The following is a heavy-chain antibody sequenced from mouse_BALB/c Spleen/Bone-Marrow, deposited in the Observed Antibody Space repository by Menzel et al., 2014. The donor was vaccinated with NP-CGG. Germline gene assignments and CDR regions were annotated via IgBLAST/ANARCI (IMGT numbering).Heavy chain of an antibody. Sequence: VQLVESGAELARPGASVKLSCKASGYTFTSYWMQWVKQRPGQGLEWIGAIYPGDGDTRYTQKFKGKATLTADKSSSTAYMQLSSLASEDSAVYYCARRGNYGNAVDYWGQGTSVTVSS. CDR1: GYTFTSYW. CDR3: ARRGNYGNAVDY. J-gene: IGHJ4*01. D-gene: IGHD2-1*01. CDR2: IYPGDGDT. V-gene: IGHV1-87*01.